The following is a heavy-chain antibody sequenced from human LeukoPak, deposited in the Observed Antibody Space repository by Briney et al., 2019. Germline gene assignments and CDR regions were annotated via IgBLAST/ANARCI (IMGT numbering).Heavy chain of an antibody. CDR3: AKGFRYFDS. CDR1: GFTSSNYF. V-gene: IGHV3-23*01. D-gene: IGHD3-10*01. J-gene: IGHJ4*02. CDR2: ITSSDGGT. Sequence: GGSLRLSCASSGFTSSNYFMRWVRLAPGRGLEWVSTITSSDGGTYYADSVRGRFTISRDDSKNTVYLQMNSLRAEDTAIYYCAKGFRYFDSWGPGTLVTVSS.